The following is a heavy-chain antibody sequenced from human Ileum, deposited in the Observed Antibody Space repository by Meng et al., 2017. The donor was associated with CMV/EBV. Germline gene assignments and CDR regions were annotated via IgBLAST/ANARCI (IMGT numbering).Heavy chain of an antibody. J-gene: IGHJ4*02. V-gene: IGHV7-4-1*01. CDR2: INTNTGSP. CDR3: ARKEAGFSGSGSDWAY. D-gene: IGHD3-10*01. Sequence: SGYSFTDYGINWVRQAPGQGLEWMGWINTNTGSPTYAQGFTGRFVFSLATSVGTAYLQIDSLEAGDTAVYYCARKEAGFSGSGSDWAYWGQGTLVTVSS. CDR1: GYSFTDYG.